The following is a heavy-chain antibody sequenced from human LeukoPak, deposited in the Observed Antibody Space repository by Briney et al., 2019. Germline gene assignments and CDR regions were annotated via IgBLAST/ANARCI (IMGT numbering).Heavy chain of an antibody. Sequence: ASVKVSCKASGYTFTGYDINWVRQATGQGLEWMGWMNPNSGNTGYAQKFQGRVTFTRDTSISRAYMELSSLRSEDTAVYYCARQGYSYGGENAFDIWGQGTMVTVSS. CDR1: GYTFTGYD. CDR3: ARQGYSYGGENAFDI. D-gene: IGHD5-18*01. CDR2: MNPNSGNT. J-gene: IGHJ3*02. V-gene: IGHV1-8*03.